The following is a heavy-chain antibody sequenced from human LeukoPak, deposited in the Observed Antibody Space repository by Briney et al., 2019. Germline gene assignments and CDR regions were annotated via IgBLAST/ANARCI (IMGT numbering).Heavy chain of an antibody. J-gene: IGHJ4*02. CDR2: ISYDGSNK. D-gene: IGHD6-13*01. Sequence: PGRSLRLSCAASGFTFSSYGMHWVRQAPGKGLEWVAVISYDGSNKYYADSVKGRFTISRDNSKNTLYLQMNSLRAEDMAVYYCAKDSQQQLLPSDYWGQGTPVTVSS. V-gene: IGHV3-30*18. CDR1: GFTFSSYG. CDR3: AKDSQQQLLPSDY.